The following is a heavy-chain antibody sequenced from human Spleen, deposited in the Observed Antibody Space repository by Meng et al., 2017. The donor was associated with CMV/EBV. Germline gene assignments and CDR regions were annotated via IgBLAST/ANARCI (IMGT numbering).Heavy chain of an antibody. Sequence: LSLTCAASGFTFSSYAMSWVRQAPGKGLEWVSAISGSGGSTYYADSVKGRFTISRDNSKNTLYLQMNSLRAEDTAVYYCAKSYYYDSSGSFDYWGQGTLVTVSS. D-gene: IGHD3-22*01. CDR3: AKSYYYDSSGSFDY. CDR1: GFTFSSYA. CDR2: ISGSGGST. V-gene: IGHV3-23*01. J-gene: IGHJ4*02.